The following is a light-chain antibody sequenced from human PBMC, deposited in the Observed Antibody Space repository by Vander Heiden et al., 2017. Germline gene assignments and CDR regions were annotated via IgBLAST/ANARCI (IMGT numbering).Light chain of an antibody. CDR2: AAS. J-gene: IGKJ1*01. CDR1: QSISTY. CDR3: QQSYTTPQWT. Sequence: DIQMTQSPSSLSASVGDRVTITCRANQSISTYSNWYQQRPGTAPKLLIYAASSLQSGVPSRFSGSGSGADFTLTISSLQPEDAATYYCQQSYTTPQWTFGQGTKVEIK. V-gene: IGKV1-39*01.